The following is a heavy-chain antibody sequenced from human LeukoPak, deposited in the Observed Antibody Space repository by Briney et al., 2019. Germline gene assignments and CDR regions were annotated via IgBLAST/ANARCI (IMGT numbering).Heavy chain of an antibody. CDR2: ISDSGSP. Sequence: SGTLSLTCTVSGGSINTYYWSWLRQPPGKGLEWIGYISDSGSPSYNSSLKSRVTISIDTSKKQFSLMLSSVTAADTAIYYCARSTQRYCSGGTCFPYWFDPWGRGALVTVSS. CDR1: GGSINTYY. CDR3: ARSTQRYCSGGTCFPYWFDP. V-gene: IGHV4-59*01. D-gene: IGHD2-15*01. J-gene: IGHJ5*02.